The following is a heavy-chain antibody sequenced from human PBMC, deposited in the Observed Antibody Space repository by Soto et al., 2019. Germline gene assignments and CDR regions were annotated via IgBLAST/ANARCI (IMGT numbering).Heavy chain of an antibody. Sequence: QVQLQESGPGLVKPSDTLSLTCAVSGYSISSSNWWGWIRQPPGKGLEWIGYVYYSGTTYYHPSLKSRVTMSVDTSKNQFSLKLTSVTAVDTAVYYCARRESQGPIDYWGQGTLVTVSS. CDR1: GYSISSSNW. D-gene: IGHD1-26*01. CDR2: VYYSGTT. V-gene: IGHV4-28*01. J-gene: IGHJ4*02. CDR3: ARRESQGPIDY.